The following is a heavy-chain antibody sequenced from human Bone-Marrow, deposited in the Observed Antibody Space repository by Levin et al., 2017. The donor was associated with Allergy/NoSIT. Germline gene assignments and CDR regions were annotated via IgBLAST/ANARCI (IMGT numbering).Heavy chain of an antibody. V-gene: IGHV3-43*01. D-gene: IGHD3-9*01. CDR3: AKYTSADVLTGYFED. CDR1: GFTFDDYT. Sequence: GGSLRLSCAASGFTFDDYTMHWVRQSPGKSLEWISLVSWDGGVTYYADTVKGRFTISRDNNKNSLYLQMNSLGPEDTALYYCAKYTSADVLTGYFEDWGQGTLVTVSS. J-gene: IGHJ4*02. CDR2: VSWDGGVT.